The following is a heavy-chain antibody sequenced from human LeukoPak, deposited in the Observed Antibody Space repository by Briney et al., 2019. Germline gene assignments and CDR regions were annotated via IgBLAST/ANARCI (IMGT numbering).Heavy chain of an antibody. V-gene: IGHV4-4*07. J-gene: IGHJ6*03. D-gene: IGHD6-19*01. Sequence: SETLSLTCTVSGGSISSYYWSWIRQPAGKGLEWIGRIYTSGSTNYNPSLKSRVTMSVDTSKNQFFLKLSSVTAADTAMYYCAKETSSGWYYDPYYYYYMDVWGKGTTVTISS. CDR1: GGSISSYY. CDR3: AKETSSGWYYDPYYYYYMDV. CDR2: IYTSGST.